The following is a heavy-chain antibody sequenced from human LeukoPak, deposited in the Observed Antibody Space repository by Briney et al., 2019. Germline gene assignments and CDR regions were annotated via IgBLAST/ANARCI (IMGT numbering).Heavy chain of an antibody. CDR3: AKDIKDRGVSDS. J-gene: IGHJ4*02. CDR1: GFTFDDYA. D-gene: IGHD3-10*01. Sequence: GGSLRLSCAASGFTFDDYAMHWVRQAPGKALEWVSLISGNGDSTYYADSVKGRFTISRDNGKNSLYLQMNSLRTEDTALYYCAKDIKDRGVSDSWGQGTLVIVSS. CDR2: ISGNGDST. V-gene: IGHV3-43*02.